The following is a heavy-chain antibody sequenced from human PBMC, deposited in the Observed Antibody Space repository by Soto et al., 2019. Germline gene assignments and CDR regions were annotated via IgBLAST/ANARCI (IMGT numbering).Heavy chain of an antibody. D-gene: IGHD3-16*02. V-gene: IGHV4-4*02. CDR1: GGSISSSNW. Sequence: SETLSLTCAVSGGSISSSNWWSWVRQPPGKGLEWIGEIYHSGSTNYNPSLKSRVTISVDKSKNQFSLKLSSVTAADTAVYYCARADRGYYYYGMDVWGQGTTVTVSS. J-gene: IGHJ6*02. CDR3: ARADRGYYYYGMDV. CDR2: IYHSGST.